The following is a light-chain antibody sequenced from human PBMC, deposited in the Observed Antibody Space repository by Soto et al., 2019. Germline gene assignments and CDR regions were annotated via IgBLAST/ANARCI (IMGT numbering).Light chain of an antibody. V-gene: IGLV1-51*02. CDR2: ENN. CDR1: SSNIGNNY. CDR3: GTWDSSLSAYV. Sequence: QSVLTQPTSVSAAPGQKVTISCSGSSSNIGNNYVSWYQQLPGTAPKLLIYENNKRPSGIPDRFSGSKSGTSATLGITGLPTGDEADYYCGTWDSSLSAYVFGTGTKVTVL. J-gene: IGLJ1*01.